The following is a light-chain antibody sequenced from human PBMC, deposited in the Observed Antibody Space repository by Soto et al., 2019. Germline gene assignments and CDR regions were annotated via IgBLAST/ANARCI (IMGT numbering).Light chain of an antibody. CDR1: QGISSW. CDR2: AAS. Sequence: DIQMTQSPSSVSASVGDRVTITCRASQGISSWLAWYQRKPGKAPKLLIYAASSLQSGAPSRFSGSGSGTVFTVTISSLQPEGFATYDCQQANSFPITCGQGTRLEIK. V-gene: IGKV1D-12*01. CDR3: QQANSFPIT. J-gene: IGKJ5*01.